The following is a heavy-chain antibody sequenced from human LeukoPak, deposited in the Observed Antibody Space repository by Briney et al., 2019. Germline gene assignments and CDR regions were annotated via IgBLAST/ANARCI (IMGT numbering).Heavy chain of an antibody. CDR3: ARHLPGTGDVAFDI. CDR2: IYTSGST. J-gene: IGHJ3*02. Sequence: SETLSLTCTVSGGSISSGSYYWSWIRQPAGKGLEWIGRIYTSGSTNYNPSLKSRVTISVDTSKNQFSLKLSSVTAADTAVYYCARHLPGTGDVAFDIWGQGTMVTVSS. D-gene: IGHD1-1*01. CDR1: GGSISSGSYY. V-gene: IGHV4-61*02.